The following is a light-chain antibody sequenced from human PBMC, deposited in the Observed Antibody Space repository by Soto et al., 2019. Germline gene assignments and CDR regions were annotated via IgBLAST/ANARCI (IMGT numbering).Light chain of an antibody. CDR3: QHYNSYSEA. CDR2: KAS. J-gene: IGKJ1*01. CDR1: QNINKW. V-gene: IGKV1-5*03. Sequence: DIQMTQSPSTLSASVGDRVTVTFRASQNINKWLAWYQQKPGKAPKLLIYKASTLKSGVPSRFSGSGSGTEFTLTISSLQPDDFATYYCQHYNSYSEAFGQGTKVDI.